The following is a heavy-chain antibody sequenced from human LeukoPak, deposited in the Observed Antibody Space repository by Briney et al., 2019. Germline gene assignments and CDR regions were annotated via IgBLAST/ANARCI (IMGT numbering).Heavy chain of an antibody. CDR3: ARDLAGKGGSYYGY. Sequence: ASVKVSCKASGYTFTGYYMHWVRQAPGQGLEWMGWINPNSGGTNYAQKFQGRVTMTRDTSISTAYMELSRLRSDDTAVYYCARDLAGKGGSYYGYWGQGTLVTVSP. CDR1: GYTFTGYY. J-gene: IGHJ4*02. CDR2: INPNSGGT. D-gene: IGHD1-26*01. V-gene: IGHV1-2*02.